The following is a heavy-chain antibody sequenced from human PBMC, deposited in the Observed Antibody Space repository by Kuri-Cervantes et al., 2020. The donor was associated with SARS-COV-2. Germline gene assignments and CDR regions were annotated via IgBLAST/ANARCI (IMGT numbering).Heavy chain of an antibody. J-gene: IGHJ3*02. CDR2: ISAYNGNT. Sequence: ASVKVSCKASGYTFTSYGISWVRQAPGQGLEWMGWISAYNGNTNYAQKLQGRVTMTTDTSTSTAYMELRSLRSDDTAVYHCARDGIDIVVGNDAFDIWGQGTMVTVSS. D-gene: IGHD2-2*01. CDR3: ARDGIDIVVGNDAFDI. V-gene: IGHV1-18*01. CDR1: GYTFTSYG.